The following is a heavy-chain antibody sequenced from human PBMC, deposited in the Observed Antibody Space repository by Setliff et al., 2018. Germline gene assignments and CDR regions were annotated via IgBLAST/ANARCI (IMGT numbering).Heavy chain of an antibody. CDR1: GGSISSDY. CDR3: ARVGGYYYYYYGMDV. V-gene: IGHV4-59*12. Sequence: PSETLSLTCTVSGGSISSDYWSRIRQPPGKGLEWIGSIYYSGSTYYNPSLKSRVTISVDTSKNQFSLKLSSVTAADTAVYYCARVGGYYYYYYGMDVWGQGTTVTVSS. CDR2: IYYSGST. J-gene: IGHJ6*02.